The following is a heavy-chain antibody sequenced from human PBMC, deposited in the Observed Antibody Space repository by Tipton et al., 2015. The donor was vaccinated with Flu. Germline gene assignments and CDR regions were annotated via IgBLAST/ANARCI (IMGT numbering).Heavy chain of an antibody. CDR1: GDSIRGEYY. CDR3: ARDRPSGYSDY. Sequence: TLSLTCAVSGDSIRGEYYWGWIRQPPGKGLEWIGSINHSGTTFYKASLKSRVTISVDMSKNQFSLRLSSVTAADTAVYFCARDRPSGYSDYWGQGALVSVSS. V-gene: IGHV4-38-2*02. CDR2: INHSGTT. J-gene: IGHJ4*02. D-gene: IGHD3-22*01.